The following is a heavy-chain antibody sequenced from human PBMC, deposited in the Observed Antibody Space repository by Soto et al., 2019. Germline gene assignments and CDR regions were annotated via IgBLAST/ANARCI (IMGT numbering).Heavy chain of an antibody. Sequence: EVQLVESGGGLVQPGGSLRLSCAASGFTFSSYSMNWVRQAPGKGLEWVSSISSSSSYIYYADSVKGRFTISRDNANNTLYLQMKSLRAEDTAVYYCARDQPGYSYGYGLGYWGQGTLVTVSS. CDR1: GFTFSSYS. J-gene: IGHJ4*02. V-gene: IGHV3-21*01. CDR2: ISSSSSYI. D-gene: IGHD5-18*01. CDR3: ARDQPGYSYGYGLGY.